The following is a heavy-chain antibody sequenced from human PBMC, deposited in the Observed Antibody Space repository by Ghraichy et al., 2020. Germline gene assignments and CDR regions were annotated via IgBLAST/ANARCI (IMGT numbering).Heavy chain of an antibody. D-gene: IGHD4-23*01. J-gene: IGHJ4*02. CDR1: GYTFNSYY. CDR3: TRGTTAVAQYFTY. CDR2: INPSGGGT. V-gene: IGHV1-46*02. Sequence: ASVKVSCKASGYTFNSYYLHWVRQAPGQGLEWMGIINPSGGGTSYAQKFQGRVTVTSDTSTSTVYMELSSLRSEDTAVYYCTRGTTAVAQYFTYWGQGTLVTVSS.